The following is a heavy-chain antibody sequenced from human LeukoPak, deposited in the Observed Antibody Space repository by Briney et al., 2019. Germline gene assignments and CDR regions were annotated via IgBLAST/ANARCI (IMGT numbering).Heavy chain of an antibody. J-gene: IGHJ4*02. CDR2: LYSGGAT. Sequence: GSLRLSCAASGFTVKDNFMSWVRQAPGKGLEWVSVLYSGGATYYADSVKGRFTISRDNSKYIVFLQMNDLRTEDTAFYYCTRDSANYHFAYWGQGALVTVSS. CDR3: TRDSANYHFAY. V-gene: IGHV3-66*01. D-gene: IGHD4/OR15-4a*01. CDR1: GFTVKDNF.